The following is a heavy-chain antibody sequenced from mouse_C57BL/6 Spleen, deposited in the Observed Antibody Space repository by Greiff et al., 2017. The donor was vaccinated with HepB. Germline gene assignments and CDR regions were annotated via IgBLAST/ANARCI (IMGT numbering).Heavy chain of an antibody. V-gene: IGHV1-15*01. CDR1: GYTFTDYE. D-gene: IGHD1-1*01. J-gene: IGHJ2*01. CDR3: TRTFYGSDY. CDR2: IDPETGGT. Sequence: QVQLQQSGAELVRPGASVTLSCKASGYTFTDYEMHWVKQTPVHGLEWIGAIDPETGGTAYNQKFKGKAILTADKSSSTAYMGLRSLTSEDSAVYYCTRTFYGSDYWGQGTTLTVSS.